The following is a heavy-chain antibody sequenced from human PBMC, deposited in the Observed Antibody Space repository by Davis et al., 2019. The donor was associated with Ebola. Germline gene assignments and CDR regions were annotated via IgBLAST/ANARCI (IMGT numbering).Heavy chain of an antibody. D-gene: IGHD1-26*01. J-gene: IGHJ4*02. CDR3: TTPGREGQWELRWNY. CDR2: IRSKAYGGTT. V-gene: IGHV3-49*04. CDR1: GFTFGDYA. Sequence: PGGSLRLSCTASGFTFGDYAMSWVRQAPGKGLEWVGFIRSKAYGGTTEYAASVKGRFTISRDDSKNTLYLQMNSLKTEDTAVYYCTTPGREGQWELRWNYWGQGTLVTVSS.